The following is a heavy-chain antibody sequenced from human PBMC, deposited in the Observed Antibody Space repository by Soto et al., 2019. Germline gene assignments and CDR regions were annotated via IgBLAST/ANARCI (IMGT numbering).Heavy chain of an antibody. J-gene: IGHJ3*02. D-gene: IGHD2-8*01. CDR2: ISSSSSTI. V-gene: IGHV3-48*02. Sequence: GGSLRLSCAASGFPFSSYSMNWVRQAPGRGLEWVSYISSSSSTIYYADSVKGRFTISRDNAKNSLYLQMNSLRDEDTAVYYCARDVRYCTNGVCSDAFDIWGQGTMVTVSS. CDR1: GFPFSSYS. CDR3: ARDVRYCTNGVCSDAFDI.